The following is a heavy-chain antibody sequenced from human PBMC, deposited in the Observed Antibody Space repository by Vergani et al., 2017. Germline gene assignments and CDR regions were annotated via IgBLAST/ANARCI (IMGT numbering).Heavy chain of an antibody. D-gene: IGHD1-26*01. Sequence: QVQLVESGGGVVQRGGSLRLPCAASGFPFSRYGMHWVRQAPGKGRGWGAFVRYVGTNKYYADSLKGRCTISRDNSKNTLYLQSNSLRSEDTAVYYWAKGDGRVANWQGYYYNGMDVWGQGTTVTVSS. CDR3: AKGDGRVANWQGYYYNGMDV. V-gene: IGHV3-30*02. CDR1: GFPFSRYG. J-gene: IGHJ6*02. CDR2: VRYVGTNK.